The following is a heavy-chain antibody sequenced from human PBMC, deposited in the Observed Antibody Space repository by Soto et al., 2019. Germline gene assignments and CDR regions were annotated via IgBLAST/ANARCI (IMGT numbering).Heavy chain of an antibody. CDR2: IWHDGSNK. CDR3: ARDGGSGESGYMDV. D-gene: IGHD3-10*01. Sequence: QVQLVESGGGVVQPGRSLRLSCAASGFTFSSYGMHWVRQAPGKGLEWVAVIWHDGSNKYYADSVKGRFTISRDNSKNTLYLQMNSLRAEDTAVYYCARDGGSGESGYMDVWGKGTTVTVSS. J-gene: IGHJ6*03. CDR1: GFTFSSYG. V-gene: IGHV3-33*01.